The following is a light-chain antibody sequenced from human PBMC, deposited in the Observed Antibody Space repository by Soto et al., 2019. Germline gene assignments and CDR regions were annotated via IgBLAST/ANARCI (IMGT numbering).Light chain of an antibody. J-gene: IGKJ3*01. Sequence: EVVLTQSPGTLSLSPGETATLSCRASQSVSTNYLAWYQQKPGQAPRLLIYGASSRATGIPDRFSGSGSGTDFTLTISRLEPEDFAMYYCQQYGTSPGLFTFGPGTKVDIK. V-gene: IGKV3-20*01. CDR1: QSVSTNY. CDR2: GAS. CDR3: QQYGTSPGLFT.